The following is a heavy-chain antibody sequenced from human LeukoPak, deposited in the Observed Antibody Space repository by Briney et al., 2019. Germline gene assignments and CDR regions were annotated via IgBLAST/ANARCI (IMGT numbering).Heavy chain of an antibody. V-gene: IGHV3-23*01. Sequence: GGSLRLSCSASGFRFSDFTMTWVSQAPGKGPEWVSAIGGRGGSTYYADSVGGRFSISRDNSKDMVYLQMNSLKVEDTATYYCGKEGGAWGQGTKVTVSS. CDR2: IGGRGGST. D-gene: IGHD3-16*01. CDR3: GKEGGA. J-gene: IGHJ5*02. CDR1: GFRFSDFT.